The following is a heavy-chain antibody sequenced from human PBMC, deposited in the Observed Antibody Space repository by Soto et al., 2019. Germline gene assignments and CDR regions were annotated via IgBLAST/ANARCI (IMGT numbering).Heavy chain of an antibody. Sequence: PVGSLRLSCAASGFTFSSYAMSWVRQAPGKGLEWVSAISGSGGSTYYADSVKGRFTISRDNSKNTLYLQMNSLRAEDTAVYYCAKVYYDSSGYNNWFDAWGQGTLVTVSS. D-gene: IGHD3-22*01. CDR2: ISGSGGST. J-gene: IGHJ5*02. V-gene: IGHV3-23*01. CDR1: GFTFSSYA. CDR3: AKVYYDSSGYNNWFDA.